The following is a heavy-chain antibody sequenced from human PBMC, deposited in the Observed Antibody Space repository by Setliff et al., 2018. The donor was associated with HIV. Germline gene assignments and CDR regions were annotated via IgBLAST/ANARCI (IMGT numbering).Heavy chain of an antibody. V-gene: IGHV3-7*01. J-gene: IGHJ4*02. D-gene: IGHD6-19*01. CDR3: ARGHSSGWGAFDY. CDR2: IKQDGSDK. Sequence: EGSLRLSCAASALTLNGYWMNWVRQAPGKGLEWVASIKQDGSDKYYVASVRGRFTISRDNAESSLYLQMNSLRAEDTAVYYCARGHSSGWGAFDYWGQGTLVTVSS. CDR1: ALTLNGYW.